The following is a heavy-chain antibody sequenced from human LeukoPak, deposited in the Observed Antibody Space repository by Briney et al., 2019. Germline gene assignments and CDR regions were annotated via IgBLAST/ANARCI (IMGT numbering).Heavy chain of an antibody. CDR1: GFTFSSYA. D-gene: IGHD6-19*01. CDR2: ISGSVGST. CDR3: SKLSVAVALDY. J-gene: IGHJ4*02. V-gene: IGHV3-23*01. Sequence: GGSLRLSCAASGFTFSSYAMSWVRQAPGKGLEWVSAISGSVGSTYYADSVKGRFTISRDNSKTTLYLQMNSLRAEDTAVYYCSKLSVAVALDYWGQGTLVTVSS.